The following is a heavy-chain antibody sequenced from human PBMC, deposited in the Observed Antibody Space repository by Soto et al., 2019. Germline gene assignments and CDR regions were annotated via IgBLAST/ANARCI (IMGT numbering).Heavy chain of an antibody. CDR2: IHYRGVI. CDR3: ARDPAGEYGQ. J-gene: IGHJ4*02. D-gene: IGHD4-17*01. Sequence: KPSETLSLTCNVSGGSVSDYYWSWIRQAPGKGLEWIGYIHYRGVINYNPSLKSRVTMSVDPSKNQFSLNLRSVTTADTAVSFCARDPAGEYGQWGQGSLVTVSS. CDR1: GGSVSDYY. V-gene: IGHV4-59*02.